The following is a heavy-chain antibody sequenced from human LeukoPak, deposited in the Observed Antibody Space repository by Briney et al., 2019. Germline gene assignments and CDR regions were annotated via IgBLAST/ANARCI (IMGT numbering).Heavy chain of an antibody. CDR3: AREDTGDQAFDI. CDR1: GDSVSSNIAA. D-gene: IGHD7-27*01. CDR2: TYYRSKWYN. Sequence: SQTLSLTCGISGDSVSSNIAAWNWIRQSPSRGLEWLGRTYYRSKWYNEYAVSVKSRMTINPDTSKNQSPLQLNSVTPEDTAVYYCAREDTGDQAFDIWGQGTMVTVSS. J-gene: IGHJ3*02. V-gene: IGHV6-1*01.